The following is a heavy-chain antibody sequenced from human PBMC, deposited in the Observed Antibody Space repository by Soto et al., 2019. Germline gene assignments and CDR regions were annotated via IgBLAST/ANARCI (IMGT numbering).Heavy chain of an antibody. Sequence: GASLRLSCAASGLTFSSYGMHWVRQAPGKGLEWVSAISGSGGSTYYADSVKGRFTISRDNSKNTLYLQMNSLRAEDTAVYYCAKDERGIAAAGTDYFDYWGQGTLVTVSS. CDR2: ISGSGGST. V-gene: IGHV3-23*01. J-gene: IGHJ4*02. CDR3: AKDERGIAAAGTDYFDY. D-gene: IGHD6-13*01. CDR1: GLTFSSYG.